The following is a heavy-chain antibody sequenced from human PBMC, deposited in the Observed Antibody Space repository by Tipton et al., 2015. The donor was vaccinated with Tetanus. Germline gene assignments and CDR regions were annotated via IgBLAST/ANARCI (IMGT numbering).Heavy chain of an antibody. Sequence: SLRLSCAASGFSVSNNYLSWVRQAPGRGLEWVSSMSSSSYYMYYADSVKGRFTISRDNAKNSLFLQMNSLRAEDTAVYYCAREESSGSFDYWGQGTLVTVSS. J-gene: IGHJ4*02. D-gene: IGHD6-19*01. CDR1: GFSVSNNY. CDR2: MSSSSYYM. CDR3: AREESSGSFDY. V-gene: IGHV3-21*01.